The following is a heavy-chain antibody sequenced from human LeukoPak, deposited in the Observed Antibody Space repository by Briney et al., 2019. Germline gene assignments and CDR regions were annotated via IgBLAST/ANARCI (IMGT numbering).Heavy chain of an antibody. CDR1: GGSISSSNW. V-gene: IGHV4-4*02. D-gene: IGHD3-10*01. CDR2: IYHSGST. Sequence: PSGTLSLTCAVSGGSISSSNWWSWVRQPPGKGLEWIGEIYHSGSTNYNPSLKSRVTISVDKSKNQFSLKLSSVTAADTAVYYCARERITMVRGVMGAVYFQHWGQGTLVTVSS. J-gene: IGHJ1*01. CDR3: ARERITMVRGVMGAVYFQH.